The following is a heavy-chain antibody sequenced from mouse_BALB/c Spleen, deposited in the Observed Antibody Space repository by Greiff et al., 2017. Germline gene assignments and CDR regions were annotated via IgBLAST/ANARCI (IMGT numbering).Heavy chain of an antibody. CDR3: ARAHYGSPYFDY. CDR1: GYTFTSYT. V-gene: IGHV1-4*02. CDR2: INPSSGYT. Sequence: QVQLKQSAAELARPGASVKMSCKASGYTFTSYTMHWVKQRPGQGLEWIGYINPSSGYTEYNQKFKDKTTLTADKSSSTAYMQLSSLTSEDSAVYYCARAHYGSPYFDYWGQGTTLTVSS. J-gene: IGHJ2*01. D-gene: IGHD1-1*01.